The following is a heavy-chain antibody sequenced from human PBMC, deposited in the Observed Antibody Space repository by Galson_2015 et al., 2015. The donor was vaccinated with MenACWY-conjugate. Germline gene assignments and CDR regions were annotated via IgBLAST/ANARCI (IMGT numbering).Heavy chain of an antibody. CDR3: VRAEGWLRSAVDI. D-gene: IGHD5-24*01. V-gene: IGHV3-30*01. CDR1: GLRFRSYT. Sequence: SLRLSCAASGLRFRSYTLYWVRQAPGKGLEWVAVVSYDGSSKYYADSVKGRFTISRDNSKNTVSLQMNSLRPEDTAVYYCVRAEGWLRSAVDIWGQGSMVTVSS. J-gene: IGHJ3*02. CDR2: VSYDGSSK.